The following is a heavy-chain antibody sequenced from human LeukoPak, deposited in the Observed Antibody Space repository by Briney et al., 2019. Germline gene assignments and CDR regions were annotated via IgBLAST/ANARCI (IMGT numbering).Heavy chain of an antibody. CDR3: ARDRVQGSYYYYYMDV. J-gene: IGHJ6*03. Sequence: GGSLRLSCAASGFTFSSYGMHWVRQAPGKGLEWVAVIWYDGSNKYYADSVKGRFTISRDNSKNTLYLQMNSLRAEDTAVYYCARDRVQGSYYYYYMDVWGKGTTVTVSS. D-gene: IGHD1-26*01. CDR2: IWYDGSNK. CDR1: GFTFSSYG. V-gene: IGHV3-33*01.